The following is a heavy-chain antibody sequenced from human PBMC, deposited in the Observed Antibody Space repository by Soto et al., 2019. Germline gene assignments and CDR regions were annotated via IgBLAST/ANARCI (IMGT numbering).Heavy chain of an antibody. CDR2: ISDRGGST. V-gene: IGHV3-23*01. Sequence: HGGSLRLSCAASGFTFSNYAVSWVRHSPGRGLEWVASISDRGGSTKYADSVNGRFTISRDNSRNTLFLQMDTLRAEDTAVYYCARLPYSYVSLYFFDFWGQGTLVTVSS. CDR1: GFTFSNYA. CDR3: ARLPYSYVSLYFFDF. D-gene: IGHD5-18*01. J-gene: IGHJ4*02.